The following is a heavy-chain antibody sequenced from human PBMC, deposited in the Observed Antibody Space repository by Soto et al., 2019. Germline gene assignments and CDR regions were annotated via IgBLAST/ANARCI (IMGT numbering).Heavy chain of an antibody. D-gene: IGHD6-19*01. CDR3: ARGGVAGFDP. V-gene: IGHV1-69*02. CDR1: GGTFSSYI. J-gene: IGHJ5*02. CDR2: ITPIVGIA. Sequence: QVQLVQSGAEVKKPGSSVKVSCKASGGTFSSYIISWVRQAPGQGLEWMGRITPIVGIANYAQRFQGRVTITADKSTITAVMEMSSLRSEDTAVYYCARGGVAGFDPWGQGTLVTVSS.